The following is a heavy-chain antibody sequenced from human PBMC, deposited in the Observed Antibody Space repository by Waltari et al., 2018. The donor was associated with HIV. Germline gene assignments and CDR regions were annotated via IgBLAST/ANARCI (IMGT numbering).Heavy chain of an antibody. CDR2: VNPDSGGT. J-gene: IGHJ6*02. CDR3: ARDAEVLGYSYRNYYYYYGMDA. Sequence: QVQLVQSGAEVKKVGASVKVSCKASGYNFSDYYIHWVRQAPGQGLEWMWFVNPDSGGTTYAQKFQGWVTMTRDTSVSTAYMELSRLRSDDTAVYYCARDAEVLGYSYRNYYYYYGMDAWGQGTTVTVSS. D-gene: IGHD5-18*01. CDR1: GYNFSDYY. V-gene: IGHV1-2*04.